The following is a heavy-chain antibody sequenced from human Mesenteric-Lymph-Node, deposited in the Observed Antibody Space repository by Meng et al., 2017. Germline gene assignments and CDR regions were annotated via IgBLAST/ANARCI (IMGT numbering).Heavy chain of an antibody. CDR3: ARAGYYRPGDY. CDR1: GASISSPSW. CDR2: ISQSEST. Sequence: QVRLQESGPGLVKPSGTLSLTCAVAGASISSPSWWSWVRQPPGKGLEWIGEISQSESTAYNPTLKSRVSISLDTSKNQFSLNLRSVTAADTAVYYCARAGYYRPGDYWGPGSLVTVSS. D-gene: IGHD1-14*01. J-gene: IGHJ4*02. V-gene: IGHV4-4*02.